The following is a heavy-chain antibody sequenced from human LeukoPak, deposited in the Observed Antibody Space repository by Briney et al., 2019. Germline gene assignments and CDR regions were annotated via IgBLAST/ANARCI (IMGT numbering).Heavy chain of an antibody. J-gene: IGHJ1*01. CDR2: ISWNSGSI. CDR3: AKDNSTHPGKAVAGNFQH. CDR1: GFTFDDYA. D-gene: IGHD6-19*01. Sequence: GRSLRLSCAASGFTFDDYAMHWVRQAPGKGLEWVSGISWNSGSIGYADSVKGRFTISRDNAKNSLYLQMNSLRAEDTALYYCAKDNSTHPGKAVAGNFQHWGQGTLVTVSS. V-gene: IGHV3-9*01.